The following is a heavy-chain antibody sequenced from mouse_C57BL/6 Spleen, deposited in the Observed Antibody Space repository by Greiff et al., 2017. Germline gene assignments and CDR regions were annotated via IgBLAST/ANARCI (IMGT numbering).Heavy chain of an antibody. CDR1: GYKFTDYY. Sequence: EVQLQQSGPVLVKPGASVKMSCKASGYKFTDYYMNWVKQSNGKSLEWIGVINPYNGGTSSNQKFKGKATLTVDKSSSTAYMELNSLTSEDSAVYYCARDYPYAMDYWGQGTSVTVSS. J-gene: IGHJ4*01. CDR2: INPYNGGT. CDR3: ARDYPYAMDY. D-gene: IGHD5-5*01. V-gene: IGHV1-19*01.